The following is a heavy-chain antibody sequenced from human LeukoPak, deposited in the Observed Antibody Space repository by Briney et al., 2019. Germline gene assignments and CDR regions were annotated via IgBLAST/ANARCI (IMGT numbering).Heavy chain of an antibody. V-gene: IGHV1-69*05. CDR1: GCTFSSYA. CDR2: IIPICGTA. CDR3: ARDASRSFDY. J-gene: IGHJ4*02. Sequence: SVEVSCKGSGCTFSSYAFSWVREAPGQGLEGVGGIIPICGTANYAQKFRGRVTITTEESTNTAYMQWNSLRSEDTAVYYCARDASRSFDYWGQGTLVTLSS.